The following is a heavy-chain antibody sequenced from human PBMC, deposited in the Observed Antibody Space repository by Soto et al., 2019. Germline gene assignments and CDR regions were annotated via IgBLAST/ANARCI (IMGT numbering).Heavy chain of an antibody. D-gene: IGHD6-6*01. CDR3: ASSEEQLAPDY. CDR2: IYYSGST. Sequence: QVQLQESGPGLVKPSQTLSLTCTVSGGSISSGDYYWSWIRQPPGKGLEWIGYIYYSGSTYYHPSLEGRVTISVDTSKNQFALKLSSVTAADAAVYYCASSEEQLAPDYWGQGTLVTVSS. V-gene: IGHV4-30-4*01. J-gene: IGHJ4*02. CDR1: GGSISSGDYY.